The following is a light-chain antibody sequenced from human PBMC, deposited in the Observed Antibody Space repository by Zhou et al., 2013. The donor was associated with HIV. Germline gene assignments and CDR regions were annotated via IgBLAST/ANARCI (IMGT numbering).Light chain of an antibody. J-gene: IGLJ1*01. CDR2: VQIN. CDR3: GTWDSTLRRGV. Sequence: QSVLTQPPSVSAAPGRKVTISCSGSSSTIGSNYVSWYQQFPGTAPRLLIFVQINQRPSGIPDRFSGSKSGTSATLDITGLQTGDEADYYCGTWDSTLRRGVFGSGTQLTVL. V-gene: IGLV1-51*01. CDR1: SSTIGSNY.